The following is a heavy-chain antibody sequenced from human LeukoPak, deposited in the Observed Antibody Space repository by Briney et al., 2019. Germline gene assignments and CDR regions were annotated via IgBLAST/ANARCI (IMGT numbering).Heavy chain of an antibody. CDR2: ISSSGSTI. J-gene: IGHJ4*02. Sequence: GGSLRLSCAASGFTFSDYYMSWIRQAPGKGLEWVSYISSSGSTIYYADSVKGRFTISRDNAKNSLYLQMNSLRAEDTAVYYCTTDPYYYGSGSLDYWGQGTLVTVSS. CDR3: TTDPYYYGSGSLDY. CDR1: GFTFSDYY. V-gene: IGHV3-11*01. D-gene: IGHD3-10*01.